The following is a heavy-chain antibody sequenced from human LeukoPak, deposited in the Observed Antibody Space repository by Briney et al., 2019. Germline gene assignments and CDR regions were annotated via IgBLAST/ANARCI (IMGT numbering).Heavy chain of an antibody. CDR3: ARSPIYDSSGYTHRGLFDY. J-gene: IGHJ4*02. CDR1: GGSISSYY. V-gene: IGHV4-59*01. CDR2: IYYSGST. Sequence: ASETLSLTCTVSGGSISSYYWSWIRQPPGKGLEWIGYIYYSGSTNYNPSLKSRVTISVDTSKNQFSLKLSSVTAADTAVYYCARSPIYDSSGYTHRGLFDYWGQGTLVTVSS. D-gene: IGHD3-22*01.